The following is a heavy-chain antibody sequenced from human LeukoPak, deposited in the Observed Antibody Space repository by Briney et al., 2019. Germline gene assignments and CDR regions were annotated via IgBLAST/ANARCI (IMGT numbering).Heavy chain of an antibody. V-gene: IGHV4-39*01. CDR1: GGSISTTTHY. CDR2: IYYSGST. J-gene: IGHJ4*02. CDR3: ARHLGGSYFDY. Sequence: SETLSLTCTVSGGSISTTTHYWGWIRQPPGKGLEWIGTIYYSGSTSYNPSLKSRVTISVDTSKNQFFLKLTSVTAADTAVFYCARHLGGSYFDYWGQGTLVTVSS. D-gene: IGHD4-23*01.